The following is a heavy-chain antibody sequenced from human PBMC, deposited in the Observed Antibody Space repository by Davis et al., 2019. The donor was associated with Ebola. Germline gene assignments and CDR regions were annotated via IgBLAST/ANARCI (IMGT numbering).Heavy chain of an antibody. Sequence: SVKVSCKASGGTFSSYAISWVRQAPGQGLEWMGGIIPIFGTANYAQKFQGRVTITADESTSTAYMELSSLRSEDTAVYYCARSWNADASGYYYYYMDVWGKGTTVTVSS. J-gene: IGHJ6*03. CDR1: GGTFSSYA. CDR2: IIPIFGTA. V-gene: IGHV1-69*13. D-gene: IGHD1-1*01. CDR3: ARSWNADASGYYYYYMDV.